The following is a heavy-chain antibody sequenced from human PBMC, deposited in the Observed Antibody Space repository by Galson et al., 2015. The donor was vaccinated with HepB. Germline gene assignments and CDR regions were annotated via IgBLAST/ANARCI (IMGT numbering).Heavy chain of an antibody. D-gene: IGHD3-22*01. J-gene: IGHJ6*02. Sequence: SLRPSCAASGFTFSSYAMHWVRQAPGKGLEWVAVISYDGSNKYYADSVKGRFTISRDNSKNTLYLQMNSLRAEDTAVYYCARDLYYYDSSGYYRGSYYYYYGMDVWGQGTTVTVSS. CDR3: ARDLYYYDSSGYYRGSYYYYYGMDV. V-gene: IGHV3-30-3*01. CDR2: ISYDGSNK. CDR1: GFTFSSYA.